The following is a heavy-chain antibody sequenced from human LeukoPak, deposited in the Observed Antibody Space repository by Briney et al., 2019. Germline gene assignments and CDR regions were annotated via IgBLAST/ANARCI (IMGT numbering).Heavy chain of an antibody. D-gene: IGHD2-15*01. J-gene: IGHJ6*02. CDR2: IYPGNSDT. CDR3: ARRGYRSGGRCYSGYYYGMDV. V-gene: IGHV5-51*01. CDR1: GYSFTSYW. Sequence: GESLKISCKGSGYSFTSYWIGWVRQMPGKGLEWMGIIYPGNSDTRYNPSFQGQVTISADKSITTAYLQWSSLKASDTAMYYCARRGYRSGGRCYSGYYYGMDVWGQGTTVTVSS.